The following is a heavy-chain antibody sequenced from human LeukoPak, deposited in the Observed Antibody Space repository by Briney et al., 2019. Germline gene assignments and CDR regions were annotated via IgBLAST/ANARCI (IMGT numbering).Heavy chain of an antibody. CDR3: ARASSTPGSGYYPFDY. CDR2: IYYTGIT. Sequence: KPSETLSLTCIVSGGSINNYYWSWVRQSPGRGLEWIGYIYYTGITNYNPSLRSRAILSVDTSKNQFSLKLRSVTAADTAVYFCARASSTPGSGYYPFDYWGQGTLVTVSS. D-gene: IGHD3-3*01. V-gene: IGHV4-59*01. J-gene: IGHJ4*02. CDR1: GGSINNYY.